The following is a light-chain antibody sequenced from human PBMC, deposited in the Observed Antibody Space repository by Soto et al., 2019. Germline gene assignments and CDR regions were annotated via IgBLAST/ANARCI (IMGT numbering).Light chain of an antibody. CDR1: QSISSW. J-gene: IGKJ3*01. CDR3: QHYNTYAGT. V-gene: IGKV1-5*03. CDR2: TAS. Sequence: DIQMTQSPSILSASVGDRVTITCRASQSISSWLAWYQQKPGKAPKLLIYTASSLESGVPSRFSGSGSGTEFTLTISSLQHDDFATYYCQHYNTYAGTFGPGTKVDIK.